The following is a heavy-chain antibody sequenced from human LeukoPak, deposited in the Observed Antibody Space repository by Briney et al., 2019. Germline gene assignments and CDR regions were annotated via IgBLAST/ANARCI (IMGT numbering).Heavy chain of an antibody. D-gene: IGHD3/OR15-3a*01. V-gene: IGHV3-7*03. Sequence: GSLRLSCAASGFTFSSYWMSWVRQAPGKGLEWVANIKQDGSEKYYVDSVKGRFTISRDNAKNSLYLQMNSLRAEDTAVYYCARVAGTGFPSYYYGMDVWGQGTTVTVSS. CDR3: ARVAGTGFPSYYYGMDV. J-gene: IGHJ6*02. CDR1: GFTFSSYW. CDR2: IKQDGSEK.